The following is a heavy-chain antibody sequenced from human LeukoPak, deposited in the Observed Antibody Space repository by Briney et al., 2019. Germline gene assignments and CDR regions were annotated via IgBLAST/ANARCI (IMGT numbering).Heavy chain of an antibody. J-gene: IGHJ4*02. CDR2: MSNSGENT. CDR1: GFTFSSYS. Sequence: GRSLRLSCAASGFTFSSYSMQWVRQTPGKGLEWVGIMSNSGENTFYGEAVKGRFTISRDNSQNALYLQMNSLRPEDTAVYYCAKGGASVTRYVDYWGQGTLVTVSS. D-gene: IGHD4-17*01. CDR3: AKGGASVTRYVDY. V-gene: IGHV3-30*18.